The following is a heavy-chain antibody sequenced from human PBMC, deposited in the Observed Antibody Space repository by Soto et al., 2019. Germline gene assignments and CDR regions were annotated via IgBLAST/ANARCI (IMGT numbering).Heavy chain of an antibody. CDR3: ARVREGCSANNCYCDP. Sequence: QVHLQESGPGLVAPSGTLSLTCTLSGGSVRAPDWWSWVRQSPDKGLEWIAEVHISGHSNYNPSLRSRVSVSIDSSKNQFYLNWNSVTAADTSIYYCARVREGCSANNCYCDPWGQGTQVTISS. D-gene: IGHD2-15*01. CDR2: VHISGHS. J-gene: IGHJ5*01. V-gene: IGHV4-4*02. CDR1: GGSVRAPDW.